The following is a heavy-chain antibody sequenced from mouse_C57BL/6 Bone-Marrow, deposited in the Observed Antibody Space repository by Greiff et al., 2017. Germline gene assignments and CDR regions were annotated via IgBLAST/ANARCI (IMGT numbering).Heavy chain of an antibody. D-gene: IGHD1-1*01. CDR3: AGGSIYWYFDV. CDR2: IWNGGGT. Sequence: QVQLQQSGPGLVAPSQSLSITCTVSGFSLTSYAISWVRQPPGKGLEWLGVIWNGGGTNYNSARKSRLSISKDNAKIQVFLNMNSLQTADTARYYCAGGSIYWYFDVWGTGTTVTVSS. J-gene: IGHJ1*03. CDR1: GFSLTSYA. V-gene: IGHV2-9-1*01.